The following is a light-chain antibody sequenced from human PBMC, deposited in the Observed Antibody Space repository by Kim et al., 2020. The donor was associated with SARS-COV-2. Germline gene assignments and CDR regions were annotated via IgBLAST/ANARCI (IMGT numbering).Light chain of an antibody. Sequence: AIQITQSPSSLSASTGDTVTITCRASQAISNYLAWYQQKSGEVPTVLISAASALQSGVPSRFTGSGSGTDFILTISRLQVEDVATYYCQQYYSYPLTFGGGTKVDIK. V-gene: IGKV1-8*01. CDR1: QAISNY. CDR2: AAS. J-gene: IGKJ4*01. CDR3: QQYYSYPLT.